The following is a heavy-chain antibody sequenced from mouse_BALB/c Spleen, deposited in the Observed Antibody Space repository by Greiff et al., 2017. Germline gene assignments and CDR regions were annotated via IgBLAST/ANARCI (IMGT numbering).Heavy chain of an antibody. J-gene: IGHJ4*01. V-gene: IGHV5-15*02. Sequence: EVNVVESGGGLVQPGGSRKLSCAASGFTFSDYGMAWVRQAPGKGPEWVAFISNLAYSIYYADTVTGRFTISRENAKNTLYLEMSSLRSEDTAMYYCARDRDYYGGAMDYWGQGTSVTVSS. CDR3: ARDRDYYGGAMDY. CDR1: GFTFSDYG. CDR2: ISNLAYSI. D-gene: IGHD1-1*01.